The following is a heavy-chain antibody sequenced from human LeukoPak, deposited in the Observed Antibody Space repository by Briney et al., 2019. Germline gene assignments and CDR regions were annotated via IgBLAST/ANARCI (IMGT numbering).Heavy chain of an antibody. CDR1: GGSFSGYY. V-gene: IGHV4-34*01. Sequence: SETLSLTCAVYGGSFSGYYRSWIRQPPGKGLEWIGEINHSGSTNYNPSLKSRVNISHTSKNQFSLKLNSVTAADTAVYYCATGVDREYGGNPRLAFDIWGQGTTVTVSS. CDR2: INHSGST. J-gene: IGHJ3*02. CDR3: ATGVDREYGGNPRLAFDI. D-gene: IGHD4-23*01.